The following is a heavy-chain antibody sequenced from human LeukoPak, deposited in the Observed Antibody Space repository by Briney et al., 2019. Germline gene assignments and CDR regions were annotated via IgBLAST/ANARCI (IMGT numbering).Heavy chain of an antibody. CDR1: GGSVSSGSYY. D-gene: IGHD4-23*01. CDR2: IYYSGST. Sequence: SETLSLTCTVSGGSVSSGSYYWSWIRQPPGKGLEWIGYIYYSGSTNYNPSLKSRVTISVDTSKNQFSLKLSSVTAADTAVYYCARNAYGGNLNWFDPWGQGTLVTVSS. CDR3: ARNAYGGNLNWFDP. V-gene: IGHV4-61*01. J-gene: IGHJ5*02.